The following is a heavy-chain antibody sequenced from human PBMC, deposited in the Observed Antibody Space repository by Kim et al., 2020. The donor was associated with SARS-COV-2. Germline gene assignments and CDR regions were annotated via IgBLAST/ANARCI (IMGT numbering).Heavy chain of an antibody. J-gene: IGHJ4*02. D-gene: IGHD1-26*01. V-gene: IGHV1-46*01. CDR3: ARDTTKWSFDY. CDR1: GYTFTNYN. CDR2: LTPIDGAT. Sequence: ASVKVSCKASGYTFTNYNMHWVRQAPGQGLEWMGILTPIDGATTFAQKFQGRVTLTRDTSTSTVHMELGSLGSGDTAVYYCARDTTKWSFDYWGQGTLVTVSS.